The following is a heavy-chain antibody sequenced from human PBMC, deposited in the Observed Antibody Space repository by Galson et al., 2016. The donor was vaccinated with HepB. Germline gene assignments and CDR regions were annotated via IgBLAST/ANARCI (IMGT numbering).Heavy chain of an antibody. D-gene: IGHD2-21*01. CDR3: ARGHIVVVPDPYDP. CDR1: GGSPIAHY. J-gene: IGHJ5*01. CDR2: IFSSGRT. V-gene: IGHV4-59*11. Sequence: ETLSLTCTVAGGSPIAHYWTWIRQAPGKCLEWIGAIFSSGRTNYNPSFKRRVPMSPDLAETQVFRTVTDVTTADTAVYYCARGHIVVVPDPYDPWGQGTLVIVSS.